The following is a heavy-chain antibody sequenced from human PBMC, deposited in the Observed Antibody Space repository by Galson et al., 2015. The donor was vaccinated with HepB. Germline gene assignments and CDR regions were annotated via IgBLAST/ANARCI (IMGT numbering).Heavy chain of an antibody. V-gene: IGHV3-30*18. CDR1: GFTFSSYG. Sequence: SLRLSCAASGFTFSSYGMHWVRQAPGKGLEWVAVISYDGSNKYYADSVKGRFTISRDNSKNTLYLQMNSLRAEDTAVYYCAKDSSSDPEDNDAFDIWGQGTMVTVSS. CDR3: AKDSSSDPEDNDAFDI. D-gene: IGHD6-6*01. J-gene: IGHJ3*02. CDR2: ISYDGSNK.